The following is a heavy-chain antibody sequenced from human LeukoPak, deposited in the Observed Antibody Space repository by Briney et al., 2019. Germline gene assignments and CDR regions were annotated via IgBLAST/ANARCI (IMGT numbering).Heavy chain of an antibody. Sequence: SETLSLTCTVSGVSISSSSYYWGWLRQPPGKGLEWIGSIYYSGSTYYNPSLKSRVTISVDTSKNQFSLKLSSVTAADTAVYYCARAQSSYGLTSDYWGQGTLVTVSS. D-gene: IGHD5-18*01. CDR3: ARAQSSYGLTSDY. V-gene: IGHV4-39*07. J-gene: IGHJ4*02. CDR1: GVSISSSSYY. CDR2: IYYSGST.